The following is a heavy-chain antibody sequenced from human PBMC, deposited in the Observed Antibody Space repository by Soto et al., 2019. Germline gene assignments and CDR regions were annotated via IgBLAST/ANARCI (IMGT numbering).Heavy chain of an antibody. CDR1: GFTFGSYA. CDR3: AKDITMVRGVPRSFDY. V-gene: IGHV3-23*01. CDR2: ISGSGGST. J-gene: IGHJ4*02. Sequence: PGGSLRLSCAASGFTFGSYAMSGVRQAPGKGLEWVSAISGSGGSTYYADSVKGRFTISRDNSKNTLYLQMNSLRAEDTAVYYCAKDITMVRGVPRSFDYWGQGTLVTVSS. D-gene: IGHD3-10*01.